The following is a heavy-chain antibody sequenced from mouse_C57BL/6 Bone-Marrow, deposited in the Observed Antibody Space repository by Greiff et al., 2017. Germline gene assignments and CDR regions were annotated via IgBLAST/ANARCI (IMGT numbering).Heavy chain of an antibody. V-gene: IGHV5-6*01. J-gene: IGHJ4*01. CDR2: ISSGGSYT. CDR3: ASGTSGVAMDY. D-gene: IGHD1-1*01. Sequence: VQLKESGGDLVKPGGSLKLSCAASGFTFSSYGMSWVRQTPDKRLEWVATISSGGSYTYYPDSVKGRFTISRDNAKNTLYLQMSSLKSEDTAMYYCASGTSGVAMDYWGQGTSVTVSS. CDR1: GFTFSSYG.